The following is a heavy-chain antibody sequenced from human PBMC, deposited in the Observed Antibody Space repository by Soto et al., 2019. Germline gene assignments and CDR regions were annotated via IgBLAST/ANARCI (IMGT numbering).Heavy chain of an antibody. J-gene: IGHJ4*02. CDR2: INAGNGNT. CDR3: ARDSARMTGTAYFDY. CDR1: GYTFTSYA. Sequence: GASVKVSCKASGYTFTSYAMHWVRQAPGQRLEWMGWINAGNGNTKYSQKFQGRVTITRDTSASTAYMELSSLRSEDTAVYYCARDSARMTGTAYFDYWGQGTLVTVSS. V-gene: IGHV1-3*01. D-gene: IGHD1-7*01.